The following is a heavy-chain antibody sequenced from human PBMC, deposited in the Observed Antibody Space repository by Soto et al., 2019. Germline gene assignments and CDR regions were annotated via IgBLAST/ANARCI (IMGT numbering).Heavy chain of an antibody. CDR3: ARGNSGSYIFDY. CDR1: GGTFSSYA. CDR2: IIPIFGTA. V-gene: IGHV1-69*13. J-gene: IGHJ4*02. D-gene: IGHD1-26*01. Sequence: VASVKVSCKASGGTFSSYAISWVRQAPGQGLEWMGGIIPIFGTANYAQKFQGRVTITADESTSTAYMELSSLRSEDTAVYYCARGNSGSYIFDYWGQGTLVTVSS.